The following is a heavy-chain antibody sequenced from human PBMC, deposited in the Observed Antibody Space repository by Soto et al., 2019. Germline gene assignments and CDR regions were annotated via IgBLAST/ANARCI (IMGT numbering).Heavy chain of an antibody. Sequence: QLQLQESGSGLVKPSQTLSLTCAVSGGSISSGGYSWRWIRQPPGKGLEWIGYIYHSGSSYYNPSLKRRVTISLDRSKNKYSLKLRSVTAADTAVYYCARGHVVAAQHWGQGTLVTVSS. J-gene: IGHJ4*02. V-gene: IGHV4-30-2*01. D-gene: IGHD2-15*01. CDR1: GGSISSGGYS. CDR3: ARGHVVAAQH. CDR2: IYHSGSS.